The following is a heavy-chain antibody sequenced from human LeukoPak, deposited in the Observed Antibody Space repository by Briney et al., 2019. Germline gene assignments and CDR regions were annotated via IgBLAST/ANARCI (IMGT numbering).Heavy chain of an antibody. CDR1: GYTFTGYY. CDR3: ARVSEDSSGYSPGY. D-gene: IGHD3-22*01. CDR2: INPNSGNT. Sequence: ASVKVSCKASGYTFTGYYMHWVRQAPGQGLEWMGWINPNSGNTGYAQKFQGRVTMTRNTSISTAYMELSSLRSEDTAVYYCARVSEDSSGYSPGYWGQGTLVTVSS. V-gene: IGHV1-8*02. J-gene: IGHJ4*02.